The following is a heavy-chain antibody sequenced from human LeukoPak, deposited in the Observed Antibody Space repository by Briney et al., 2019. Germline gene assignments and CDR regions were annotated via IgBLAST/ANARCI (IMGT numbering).Heavy chain of an antibody. D-gene: IGHD2-2*01. CDR2: ISSSNSYT. CDR1: GFSFTSYS. CDR3: AKGEYQLLTYFDY. V-gene: IGHV3-21*04. J-gene: IGHJ4*02. Sequence: GGSLRLSCAASGFSFTSYSFNWVRQAPGKGLEWVSSISSSNSYTYYADSVKGRFTISRDNAKNSLYLQMNSLRAEDTALYYCAKGEYQLLTYFDYWGQGTLVTVSS.